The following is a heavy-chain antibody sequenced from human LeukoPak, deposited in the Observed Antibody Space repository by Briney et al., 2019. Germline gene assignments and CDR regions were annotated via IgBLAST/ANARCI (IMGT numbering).Heavy chain of an antibody. Sequence: GESLKISCKGSGYSFTSYWIGWVRQMPGKGLEWMGIIYPGDSDTRYSPSFQGQVTISADKSISTAYLQWSSLKASATAMYYCARGIVVVAATGRDDAFDIWGQGTMVTVSS. D-gene: IGHD2-15*01. V-gene: IGHV5-51*01. J-gene: IGHJ3*02. CDR1: GYSFTSYW. CDR3: ARGIVVVAATGRDDAFDI. CDR2: IYPGDSDT.